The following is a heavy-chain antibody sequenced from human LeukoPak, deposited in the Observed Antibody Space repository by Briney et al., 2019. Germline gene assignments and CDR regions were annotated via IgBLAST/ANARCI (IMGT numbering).Heavy chain of an antibody. CDR2: ISGSGGTT. CDR1: GFTFSTYA. Sequence: GGSLRLSCAASGFTFSTYAMSWVRQAPGKGLEWVSAISGSGGTTYYADSVKGRFTISRDNSKNTLYLQMNSLRAEDTAVYYCVKSLTEGQLLHLDYWGQGTLVTVSS. D-gene: IGHD2-2*01. J-gene: IGHJ4*02. V-gene: IGHV3-23*01. CDR3: VKSLTEGQLLHLDY.